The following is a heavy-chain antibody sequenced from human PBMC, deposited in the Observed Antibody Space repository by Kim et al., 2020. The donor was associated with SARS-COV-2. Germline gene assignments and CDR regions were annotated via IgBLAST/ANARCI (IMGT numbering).Heavy chain of an antibody. D-gene: IGHD6-19*01. V-gene: IGHV4-34*01. CDR3: ARGMPRPGIAVAGTRAETNSDY. J-gene: IGHJ4*02. CDR2: INHSGST. Sequence: SETLSLTCAVYGGSFCGYYWSWIRQPPGKGLEWIGEINHSGSTNYNPSLKSRVTISVDTSKNQFSLKLSSVTAADTAVYYCARGMPRPGIAVAGTRAETNSDYWGQGTLVTVSS. CDR1: GGSFCGYY.